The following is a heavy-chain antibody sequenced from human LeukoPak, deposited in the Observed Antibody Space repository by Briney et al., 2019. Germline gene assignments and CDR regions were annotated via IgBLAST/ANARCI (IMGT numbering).Heavy chain of an antibody. CDR2: IYYSGST. D-gene: IGHD6-6*01. Sequence: SETLSLTCTVSGDSISSFYWSWIRQPPGKGLEWIGCIYYSGSTNYNPSLKSRVTISVDTSKNQFSLKLSSVTAADTAVYYCARGRRRSIAARRRFDAFDIWGQGTMVTVSS. J-gene: IGHJ3*02. CDR3: ARGRRRSIAARRRFDAFDI. CDR1: GDSISSFY. V-gene: IGHV4-59*12.